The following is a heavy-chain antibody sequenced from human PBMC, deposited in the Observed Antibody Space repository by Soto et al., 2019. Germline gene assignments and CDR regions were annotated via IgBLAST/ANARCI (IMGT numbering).Heavy chain of an antibody. CDR3: ARGKYYYEISGYPS. D-gene: IGHD3-22*01. J-gene: IGHJ4*02. V-gene: IGHV3-33*01. CDR1: GFTFSSYG. Sequence: GSLRLSCAASGFTFSSYGMYWVRQAPGKGLEWVAVIWHDGGNIHYGDSVNGRFTISRDNSKNTLYLQMTSLRVEDTAVYYCARGKYYYEISGYPSWGQGTLVTVSS. CDR2: IWHDGGNI.